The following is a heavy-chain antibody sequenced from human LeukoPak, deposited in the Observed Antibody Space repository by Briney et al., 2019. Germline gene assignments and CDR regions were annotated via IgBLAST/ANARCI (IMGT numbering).Heavy chain of an antibody. J-gene: IGHJ5*02. V-gene: IGHV4-34*01. D-gene: IGHD1-1*01. CDR3: PRPGPSRLGWFDP. CDR2: INHSGST. CDR1: GWSFSGYY. Sequence: SETLSLTCAVYGWSFSGYYWSWIRQPPGKGLEWIGEINHSGSTNYNPSLKSRVTISVDTSKNQFSLKLRSVTAADTAVYYCPRPGPSRLGWFDPWGQGTLVTVSS.